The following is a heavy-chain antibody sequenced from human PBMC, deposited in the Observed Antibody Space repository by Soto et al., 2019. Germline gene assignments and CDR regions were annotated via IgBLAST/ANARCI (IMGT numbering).Heavy chain of an antibody. CDR1: GYIFVNYG. CDR3: VMVDNYVTPTPQDA. CDR2: ISPYTGNT. V-gene: IGHV1-18*01. Sequence: QVQLVQSGDEVKKPGASVKVSCKASGYIFVNYGIAWVRQAPGQGLEWMGWISPYTGNTHSATQVQGRLTMTTDTSTSTAYMALGSLTSDDTAVYYCVMVDNYVTPTPQDAWGQGTTVTVSS. D-gene: IGHD3-16*01. J-gene: IGHJ6*02.